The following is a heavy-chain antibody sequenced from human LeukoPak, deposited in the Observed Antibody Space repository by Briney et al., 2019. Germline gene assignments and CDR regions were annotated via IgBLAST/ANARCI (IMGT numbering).Heavy chain of an antibody. CDR2: ISSSSSYI. V-gene: IGHV3-21*01. D-gene: IGHD3-10*01. J-gene: IGHJ6*02. Sequence: GGSLRLSCATSGFTFSSYSMNWVRQAPGKGLEWVSSISSSSSYIYYADSVKGRFTISRDNAKNSLYLQMNSLRAEDTAVYYCAKDYKSYGMDVWGQGTTVTVSS. CDR3: AKDYKSYGMDV. CDR1: GFTFSSYS.